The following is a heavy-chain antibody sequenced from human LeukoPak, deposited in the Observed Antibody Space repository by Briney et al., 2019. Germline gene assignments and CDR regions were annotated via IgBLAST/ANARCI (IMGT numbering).Heavy chain of an antibody. D-gene: IGHD4-23*01. CDR2: ISQDDSEK. CDR1: GFTFSDYW. J-gene: IGHJ4*02. V-gene: IGHV3-7*01. Sequence: GGSLRLSCSASGFTFSDYWLMWVRQAPGKGLEWVGNISQDDSEKNYVDSVKGRFTISRDNAKLSLYLQMNSLRAEDTAVYYCATDRKVGTWDPRFNYWGQGTLVTVSS. CDR3: ATDRKVGTWDPRFNY.